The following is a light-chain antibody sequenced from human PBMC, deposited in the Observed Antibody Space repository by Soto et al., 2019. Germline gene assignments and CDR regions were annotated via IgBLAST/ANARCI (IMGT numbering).Light chain of an antibody. CDR3: QQYYSTPYT. V-gene: IGKV4-1*01. CDR1: RSVLDNSDNKNY. CDR2: CVT. J-gene: IGKJ2*01. Sequence: DIVMTQSPDSLTVSLGERATINCKSSRSVLDNSDNKNYLAWYQQKSGQPPKLLIYCVTTREFGVPDRFSGSGSGTDFTLTISSLQAEDVAVYYCQQYYSTPYTFGQGIKLEIK.